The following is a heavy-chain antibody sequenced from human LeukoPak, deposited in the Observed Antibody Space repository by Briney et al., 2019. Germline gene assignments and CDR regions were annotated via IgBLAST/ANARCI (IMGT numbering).Heavy chain of an antibody. CDR3: AKTGYYCSSTSCHPGIAAAGADFDY. J-gene: IGHJ4*02. D-gene: IGHD2-2*01. Sequence: HSGGSLRLSCEVSGLTFSGYWVTWVRQAPGKGLEWVANINQDASEKYYVESVKGRFAISRDNAKNSLYLQMNSLRAEDTAVYYCAKTGYYCSSTSCHPGIAAAGADFDYWGQGTLVTVSS. V-gene: IGHV3-7*01. CDR1: GLTFSGYW. CDR2: INQDASEK.